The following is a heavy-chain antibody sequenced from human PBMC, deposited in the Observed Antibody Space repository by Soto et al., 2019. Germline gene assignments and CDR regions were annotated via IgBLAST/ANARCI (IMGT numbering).Heavy chain of an antibody. V-gene: IGHV1-69*12. CDR1: GGTFSSYA. CDR2: IIPIFGTA. Sequence: QVQLVQSGAEVKKPGSSVKVSCKASGGTFSSYAISWVRQAPGQGLEWMGGIIPIFGTANYAQKLQGRVTIIADESTSTAYMELRSLRSEDTAVYYGARAVGIGVHCYGMDGWGQGTTVTVSS. D-gene: IGHD1-26*01. CDR3: ARAVGIGVHCYGMDG. J-gene: IGHJ6*02.